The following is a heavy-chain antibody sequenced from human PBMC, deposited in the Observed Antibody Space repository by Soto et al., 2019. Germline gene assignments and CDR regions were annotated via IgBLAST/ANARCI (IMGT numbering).Heavy chain of an antibody. V-gene: IGHV3-21*01. CDR2: ISSRSSYI. CDR1: GFTFSSYS. D-gene: IGHD2-2*01. CDR3: ARDQVLGGRQSIVVVPGEFDY. J-gene: IGHJ4*02. Sequence: EVQLVESGGGLVKPGGSLRLSCAASGFTFSSYSMNWVRQAPGKGLEWVSSISSRSSYIYYADSVKGRFTSSRDNAKNPLYLQMNSLRAEDTAVYYCARDQVLGGRQSIVVVPGEFDYWGQGTLVTVSS.